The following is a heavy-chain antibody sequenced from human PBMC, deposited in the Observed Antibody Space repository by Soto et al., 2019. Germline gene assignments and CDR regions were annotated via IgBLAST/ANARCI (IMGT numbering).Heavy chain of an antibody. V-gene: IGHV1-18*01. J-gene: IGHJ4*02. D-gene: IGHD3-16*02. CDR1: GYTFTSYG. CDR2: ISAYNGNT. Sequence: QVQLVQSGAEVKKPGASVKVSCKASGYTFTSYGISWVRQAPGQGLEWMGWISAYNGNTNYAQKLQGRVTMTTDTSRSTAYMELRSLRSDDTAVYYCARVGDYDYIWGSYRYSGYFDYWGQGTLVTVSS. CDR3: ARVGDYDYIWGSYRYSGYFDY.